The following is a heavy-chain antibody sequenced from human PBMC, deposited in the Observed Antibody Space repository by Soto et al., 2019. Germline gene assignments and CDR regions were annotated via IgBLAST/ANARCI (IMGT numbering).Heavy chain of an antibody. J-gene: IGHJ4*02. V-gene: IGHV1-69*13. CDR3: ARGRVVVIFPFDY. D-gene: IGHD3-22*01. CDR1: GVTFSSYA. Sequence: SVKVSCKASGVTFSSYAISWVRQAPGQGLEWMGGIIPIFGTANYAQKFQGRVTITADESTSTAYMELSSLRSEDTAVYYCARGRVVVIFPFDYWGQGTLVTVSS. CDR2: IIPIFGTA.